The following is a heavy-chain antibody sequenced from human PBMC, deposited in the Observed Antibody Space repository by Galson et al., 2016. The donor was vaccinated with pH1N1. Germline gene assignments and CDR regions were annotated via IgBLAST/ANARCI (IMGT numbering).Heavy chain of an antibody. CDR3: AKFDWSTMVTPGYFDS. J-gene: IGHJ4*01. D-gene: IGHD4-23*01. V-gene: IGHV3-23*01. CDR2: ISGGGDNT. Sequence: SLRLSCAASGFTFSNFAMSWVRQAPGRGLKWVSDISGGGDNTYYADSVKGRFTISRDNSKNIFYLHMNSLSPEDTGIFYCAKFDWSTMVTPGYFDSWGHGTLVSVSS. CDR1: GFTFSNFA.